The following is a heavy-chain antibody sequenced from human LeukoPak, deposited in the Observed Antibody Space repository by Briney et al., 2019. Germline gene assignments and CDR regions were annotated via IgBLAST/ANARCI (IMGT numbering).Heavy chain of an antibody. J-gene: IGHJ4*02. Sequence: ASVKVSCKASGGTFSSYAISWVRQAPGQGLEWMGGIIPIFGTANYAQKFQGRVTITADESTSTAYMELSSLRSEDTAVYYCARGPTINDFWSGYYTFDYWGQGTLVTVSS. CDR1: GGTFSSYA. CDR2: IIPIFGTA. D-gene: IGHD3-3*01. CDR3: ARGPTINDFWSGYYTFDY. V-gene: IGHV1-69*01.